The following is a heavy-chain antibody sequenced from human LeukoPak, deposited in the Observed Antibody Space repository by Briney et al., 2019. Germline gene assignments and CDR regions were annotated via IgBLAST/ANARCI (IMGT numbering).Heavy chain of an antibody. CDR2: ITGSGGNT. Sequence: GGSLRLSCVASGFTFSNYAMSWVRQAPGKGLEWVSAITGSGGNTYYADSVKGRFTISRDNSKNTVFLQMNSLRAEDTAVYYCAKWGDYDVLTGYYVSDYWGQGTLVTVSS. CDR1: GFTFSNYA. V-gene: IGHV3-23*01. CDR3: AKWGDYDVLTGYYVSDY. J-gene: IGHJ4*02. D-gene: IGHD3-9*01.